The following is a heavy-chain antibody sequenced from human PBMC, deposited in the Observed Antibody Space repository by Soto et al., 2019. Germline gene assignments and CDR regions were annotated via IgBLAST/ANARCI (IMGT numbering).Heavy chain of an antibody. J-gene: IGHJ4*02. CDR1: GGSISSSSYY. Sequence: PSETLSLTCTVSGGSISSSSYYWGWIRQPPGKGLEWIGSIYYSGSTYYNPSLKSRVTISVDTSKNQFSLKLSSVTAADTAVYYCASTTTVTFYYFDYWGQGTLVTVSS. D-gene: IGHD4-17*01. CDR2: IYYSGST. V-gene: IGHV4-39*01. CDR3: ASTTTVTFYYFDY.